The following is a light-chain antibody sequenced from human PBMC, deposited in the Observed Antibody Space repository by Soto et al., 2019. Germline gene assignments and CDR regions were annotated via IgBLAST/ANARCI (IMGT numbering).Light chain of an antibody. Sequence: DIQMTQSPSSLSASVGDRVTITCRASRSISNYLNWYQQKSGKAPRLLIYAASSLQPGIPSRFSGTGTGTAFTLTITAVQPEASATYDCQKSYRVPRFGQGTRVDLK. CDR1: RSISNY. J-gene: IGKJ1*01. V-gene: IGKV1-39*01. CDR2: AAS. CDR3: QKSYRVPR.